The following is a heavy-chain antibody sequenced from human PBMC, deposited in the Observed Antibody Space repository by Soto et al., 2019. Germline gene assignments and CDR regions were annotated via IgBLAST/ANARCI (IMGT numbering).Heavy chain of an antibody. CDR2: ISGSGGST. CDR3: AKVEGYSSGWYDDRRYFDY. CDR1: GFTFSSYA. Sequence: PGGSLRLSCAASGFTFSSYAMSWVRQAPGKGLEWVSAISGSGGSTYYADSVKGRFTISRDNSKNTLYLQMNSLRAEDTAVYCCAKVEGYSSGWYDDRRYFDYWGQGTLVTLSS. V-gene: IGHV3-23*01. J-gene: IGHJ4*02. D-gene: IGHD6-19*01.